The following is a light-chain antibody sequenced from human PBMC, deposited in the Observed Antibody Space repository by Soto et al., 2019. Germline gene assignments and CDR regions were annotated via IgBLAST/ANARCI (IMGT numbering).Light chain of an antibody. J-gene: IGLJ2*01. CDR1: SSDVGGYNY. CDR3: SSYTGSSTSVI. V-gene: IGLV2-14*03. CDR2: DVS. Sequence: QSALTQPASVSGSPGQSITISCTGTSSDVGGYNYVSWYQQHPGKAPKVMIYDVSNRPSGVSNRFSGSKSGNTASLTISGLQVEDEADYYCSSYTGSSTSVIFGGGTKLTVL.